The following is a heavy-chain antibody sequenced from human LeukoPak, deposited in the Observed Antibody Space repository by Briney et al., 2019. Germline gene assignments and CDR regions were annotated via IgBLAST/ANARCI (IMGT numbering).Heavy chain of an antibody. V-gene: IGHV4-4*07. Sequence: SETLSLTCTVSGGSISSYYWSWIRQPAGKGLEWIGRIYTSGSTNYNPSLKSRVTMSVDTSKNQFSLKLSSVTAADTAVYYCARGVNRGDYYYYMDVWGKGTTVTVSS. J-gene: IGHJ6*03. CDR1: GGSISSYY. CDR2: IYTSGST. D-gene: IGHD1-14*01. CDR3: ARGVNRGDYYYYMDV.